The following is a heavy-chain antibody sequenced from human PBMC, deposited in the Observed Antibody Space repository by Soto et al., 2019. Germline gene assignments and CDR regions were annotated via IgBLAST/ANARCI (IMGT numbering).Heavy chain of an antibody. CDR1: GFTFSSYE. CDR3: ARGHYYGMDV. V-gene: IGHV3-48*03. CDR2: ISNSDSTI. Sequence: EVQLVESGGGLVQPGGSLRLSCAASGFTFSSYEINWVRQAPGKGLEWVSYISNSDSTIYYADSVKGRFTISRDNAKNSLYLQMNSMRAEDTAVYYCARGHYYGMDVWGQGTTVTVSS. J-gene: IGHJ6*02.